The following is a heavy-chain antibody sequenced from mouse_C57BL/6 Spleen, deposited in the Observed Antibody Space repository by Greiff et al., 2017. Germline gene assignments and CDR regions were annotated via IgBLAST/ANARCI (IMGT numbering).Heavy chain of an antibody. D-gene: IGHD1-1*01. CDR1: GYTFTSYW. J-gene: IGHJ3*01. CDR3: AREGYGYGSSSWAY. V-gene: IGHV1-69*01. Sequence: QVQLKQPGAELVMPGASVKLSCKASGYTFTSYWMHWVKQRPGQGLEWIGEIDPSDSYTNYNQKFKGKSTLTVDKSSSTAYMQLSSLTSEDSAVYYCAREGYGYGSSSWAYWGQGTLVTVSA. CDR2: IDPSDSYT.